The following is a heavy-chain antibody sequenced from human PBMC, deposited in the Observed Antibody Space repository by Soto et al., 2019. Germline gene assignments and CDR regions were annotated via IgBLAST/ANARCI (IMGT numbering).Heavy chain of an antibody. Sequence: GGSLRLSCAASGFTFSNAWMNWVRQAPGKGLVWVGRIKSKTDGGKTEYAAPVKGRITISRDDSKNTLYLQMNSLKTADTAVYYCTTDLAGATTDYYYRIDSWGQGTTVTVSS. D-gene: IGHD1-26*01. CDR3: TTDLAGATTDYYYRIDS. V-gene: IGHV3-15*07. J-gene: IGHJ6*02. CDR2: IKSKTDGGKT. CDR1: GFTFSNAW.